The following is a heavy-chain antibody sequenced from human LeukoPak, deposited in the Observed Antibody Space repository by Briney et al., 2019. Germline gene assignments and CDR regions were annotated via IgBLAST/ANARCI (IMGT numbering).Heavy chain of an antibody. Sequence: PSETLSLTCAVSGYSISSGYYWGWIRQPPGKGLEWIGRIYHSGSTYYNPPLKSRVTISVDTSKNQFSLKLSSVSAAVTAVYYCARHDLELELRPIDYWGQGTLVTVSS. CDR3: ARHDLELELRPIDY. CDR1: GYSISSGYY. D-gene: IGHD1-7*01. V-gene: IGHV4-38-2*01. J-gene: IGHJ4*02. CDR2: IYHSGST.